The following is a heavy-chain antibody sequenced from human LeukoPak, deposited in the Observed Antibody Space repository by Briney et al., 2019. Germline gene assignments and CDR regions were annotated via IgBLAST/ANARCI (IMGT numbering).Heavy chain of an antibody. CDR3: VREGPRGLAFDI. Sequence: GGSLRLSCAASGFTFSSYAMSWVRQAPGKGLEWVSAISGSGGSTSYADSVKGRFTISRDNAKNTLYLQMNGLRVEDTAVYYCVREGPRGLAFDIWGQGTMVTVSS. J-gene: IGHJ3*02. CDR2: ISGSGGST. V-gene: IGHV3-23*01. CDR1: GFTFSSYA.